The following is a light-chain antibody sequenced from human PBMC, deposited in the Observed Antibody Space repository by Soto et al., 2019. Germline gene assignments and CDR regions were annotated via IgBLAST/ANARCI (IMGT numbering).Light chain of an antibody. V-gene: IGKV3-11*01. Sequence: EIVLTQSPATLSLSPGERATLSCRASQSVSSNLAWYQQKPGQAPRLLIYDASNMATGIPARFSGSGSGTDFTLTISSLEPEDFAVYYCQQRSNLWTFGQGTKVEIK. CDR3: QQRSNLWT. CDR1: QSVSSN. J-gene: IGKJ1*01. CDR2: DAS.